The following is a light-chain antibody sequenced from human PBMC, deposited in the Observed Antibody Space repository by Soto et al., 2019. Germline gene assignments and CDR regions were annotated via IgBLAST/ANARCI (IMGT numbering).Light chain of an antibody. CDR1: QSITTW. J-gene: IGKJ1*01. CDR2: DVS. CDR3: QQYNSWT. Sequence: DIQMTQSPSTVSAYVGDSVTITCRASQSITTWLAWYQQRPGKAPKLLIYDVSSLQSGVPSRFSGSGSGTEFTLTISCLQPDDFATYYCQQYNSWTFGQGTKVDIK. V-gene: IGKV1-5*01.